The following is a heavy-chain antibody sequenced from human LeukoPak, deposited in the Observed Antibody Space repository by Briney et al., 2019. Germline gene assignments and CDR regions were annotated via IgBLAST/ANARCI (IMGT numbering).Heavy chain of an antibody. CDR3: ARDKGILTGYYFDY. Sequence: ASVKVSCKASGGTFSSYAISWVRQAPGQGLEWMGGIIPIFGTANYAQKFQGRVTITADKSTSTAYMELSSLRSEDTAVYYCARDKGILTGYYFDYWGQGTLVTVSS. CDR1: GGTFSSYA. J-gene: IGHJ4*02. V-gene: IGHV1-69*06. CDR2: IIPIFGTA. D-gene: IGHD3-9*01.